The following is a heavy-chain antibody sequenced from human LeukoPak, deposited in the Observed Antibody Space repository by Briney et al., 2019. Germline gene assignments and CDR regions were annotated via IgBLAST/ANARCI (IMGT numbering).Heavy chain of an antibody. J-gene: IGHJ3*02. CDR2: IYYSGGT. V-gene: IGHV4-59*01. Sequence: PSETLSLTCTVSGFSISDYYWSWIRQPPGKGLEWIGHIYYSGGTNYNPSLKSRVTISVDTSRNQFSLKLSSVTAADTAVYYCARDGGYPLGAFDIWGQGTMVTVSS. D-gene: IGHD6-13*01. CDR1: GFSISDYY. CDR3: ARDGGYPLGAFDI.